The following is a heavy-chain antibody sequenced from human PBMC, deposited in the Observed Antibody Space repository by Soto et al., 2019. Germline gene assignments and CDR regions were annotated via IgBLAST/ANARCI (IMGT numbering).Heavy chain of an antibody. V-gene: IGHV4-59*01. CDR3: ASRLTEATTTGDGFDI. CDR1: NGSIVNYY. Sequence: QVQLQESGPGLVKPSETLSLTCTVSNGSIVNYYWSWIRQPPGKGLEWIGFIYYSGSTNYNPSLNSRVTISVDMSKNQLSLRLSSVTAADTAVYYCASRLTEATTTGDGFDIWGQGTMVTVSS. J-gene: IGHJ3*02. D-gene: IGHD3-9*01. CDR2: IYYSGST.